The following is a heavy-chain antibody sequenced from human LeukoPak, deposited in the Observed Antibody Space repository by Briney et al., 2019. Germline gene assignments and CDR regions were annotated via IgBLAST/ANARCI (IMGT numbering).Heavy chain of an antibody. CDR3: ARGRVTGDYIRDFDY. D-gene: IGHD4-17*01. V-gene: IGHV3-48*03. CDR1: GFTFSNYE. CDR2: ISSGGGTI. J-gene: IGHJ4*02. Sequence: PGGSLRLSCTASGFTFSNYEMNWVRQAPGKGLEWVSYISSGGGTIYYADSVRGRFTISRGSAKKSLYLQMNSLRAEDTATYYCARGRVTGDYIRDFDYWGQGTLVTVFS.